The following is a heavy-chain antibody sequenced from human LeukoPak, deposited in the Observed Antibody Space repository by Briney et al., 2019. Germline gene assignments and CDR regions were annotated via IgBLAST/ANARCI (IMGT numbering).Heavy chain of an antibody. V-gene: IGHV3-48*03. CDR2: ISSSGSTI. Sequence: GGSLRLSCAASGFTFSSYEMNWVRQAPGKGLEWVSYISSSGSTIYYADSAKGRFTISRDNAKNSLYLQMNSLRAEDTAVYYCARDRGSCSSTSCYAPFDYWGQGTLVTVSS. J-gene: IGHJ4*02. D-gene: IGHD2-2*01. CDR3: ARDRGSCSSTSCYAPFDY. CDR1: GFTFSSYE.